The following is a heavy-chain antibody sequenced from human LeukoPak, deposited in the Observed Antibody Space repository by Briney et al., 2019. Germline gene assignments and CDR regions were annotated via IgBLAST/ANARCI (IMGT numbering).Heavy chain of an antibody. CDR3: ARGGGYILDN. V-gene: IGHV3-7*01. D-gene: IGHD5-18*01. J-gene: IGHJ4*02. Sequence: GGSLGLSCAASGFTFSSYSMNWVRQALGKGLEWVAIMSQDGSEKKYVDSVKGRFTISRDNTKNTVYLQMNSLRAEDTAVYYCARGGGYILDNWGQGTLVTVSS. CDR1: GFTFSSYS. CDR2: MSQDGSEK.